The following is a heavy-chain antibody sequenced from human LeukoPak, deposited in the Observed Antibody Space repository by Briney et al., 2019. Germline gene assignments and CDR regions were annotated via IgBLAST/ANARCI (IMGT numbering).Heavy chain of an antibody. J-gene: IGHJ4*02. CDR1: GYTFTSYH. CDR2: INPSGGST. Sequence: ASVKVSCTASGYTFTSYHMHWVRQAPGQGLEWMGIINPSGGSTTYAQKFQGRVTMTRDMSTSTVYMELSSLRSEDTAVYYCARVSRQWLEFDYWGQGTLVTVSS. V-gene: IGHV1-46*01. CDR3: ARVSRQWLEFDY. D-gene: IGHD6-19*01.